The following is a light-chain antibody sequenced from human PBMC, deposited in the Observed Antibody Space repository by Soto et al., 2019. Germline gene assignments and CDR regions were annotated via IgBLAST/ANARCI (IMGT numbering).Light chain of an antibody. V-gene: IGKV3-20*01. CDR3: QQYGGSPPFT. CDR1: QSVSSSY. J-gene: IGKJ3*01. CDR2: GAS. Sequence: PGERATLSCRASQSVSSSYLAWYQQKPGQAPRLLIYGASTRATGIPDRFSGSGSGTDFTLTISRLEPEDFAVYYCQQYGGSPPFTFGPGTKVDIK.